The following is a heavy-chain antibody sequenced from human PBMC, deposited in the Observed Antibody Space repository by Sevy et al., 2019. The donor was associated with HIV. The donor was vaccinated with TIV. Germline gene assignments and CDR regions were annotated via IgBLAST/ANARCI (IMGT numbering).Heavy chain of an antibody. CDR3: ARVIGGIVVVPAAIARGWFDP. V-gene: IGHV4-59*01. D-gene: IGHD2-2*02. J-gene: IGHJ5*02. CDR2: IYYSGST. CDR1: GGSISSYY. Sequence: SETLSLTCTVSGGSISSYYWSWIRQPPGKGLEWIGYIYYSGSTNYNPSLKSRVTISVDTSKNQFSLKLSPVTAADMAVYYCARVIGGIVVVPAAIARGWFDPWGQGTLVTVSS.